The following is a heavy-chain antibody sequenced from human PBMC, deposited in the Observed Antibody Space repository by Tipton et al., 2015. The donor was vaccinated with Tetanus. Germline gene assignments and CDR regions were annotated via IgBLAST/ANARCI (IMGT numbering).Heavy chain of an antibody. CDR1: GASISSGGYF. J-gene: IGHJ4*02. Sequence: TLSLTCSVSGASISSGGYFWNWIRHRPGKGLELIGYIYYSGSTFYNPSLKSRVTISVDTSKNQFSLRLTSVTAADTALYYCARGLPREPFYFDYWGQGKQVTVSS. V-gene: IGHV4-31*03. CDR2: IYYSGST. CDR3: ARGLPREPFYFDY. D-gene: IGHD1-26*01.